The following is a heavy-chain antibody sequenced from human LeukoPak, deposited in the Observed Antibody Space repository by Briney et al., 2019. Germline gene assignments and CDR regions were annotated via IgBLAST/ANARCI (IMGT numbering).Heavy chain of an antibody. D-gene: IGHD3-10*01. CDR3: ARAAELSPDY. V-gene: IGHV4-30-2*01. Sequence: PSQTLSLTCSVSGVSISGAYSWSWIRQTPRKGLEWIGYIYDTGSTDYNPSLKRRVSISLDKSKNQFSLKLTSVTAADTAVYYCARAAELSPDYWGQGTLVTVSS. CDR1: GVSISGAYS. J-gene: IGHJ4*02. CDR2: IYDTGST.